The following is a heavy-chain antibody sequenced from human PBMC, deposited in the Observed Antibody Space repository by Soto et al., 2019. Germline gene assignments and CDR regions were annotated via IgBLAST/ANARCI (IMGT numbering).Heavy chain of an antibody. CDR1: EDTFRNYA. D-gene: IGHD3-22*01. CDR2: IIPIFGTA. Sequence: ASVKVSCKASEDTFRNYAISWVRQAPGQGLEWMGGIIPIFGTANYAQKFQGRVTITADTSANTVYLELSSLRSEDTAVYYCASTKYDSSAYYYSYIGLWGRGTLVTVSS. V-gene: IGHV1-69*06. J-gene: IGHJ2*01. CDR3: ASTKYDSSAYYYSYIGL.